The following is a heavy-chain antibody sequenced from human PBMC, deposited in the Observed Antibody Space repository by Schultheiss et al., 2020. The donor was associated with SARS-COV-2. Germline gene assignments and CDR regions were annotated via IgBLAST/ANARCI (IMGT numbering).Heavy chain of an antibody. D-gene: IGHD4-17*01. Sequence: GESLKISCVASGFTFSSYAMSWVRQAPGEGLEWVSDISGSGGSTYYVDSVKGRFTISRDNSKNTLYLQMNSLRAEDTAVYFCAKWAYGDYGGDYYYYVFDVWGQGTTVTVSS. CDR1: GFTFSSYA. CDR3: AKWAYGDYGGDYYYYVFDV. CDR2: ISGSGGST. V-gene: IGHV3-23*01. J-gene: IGHJ6*02.